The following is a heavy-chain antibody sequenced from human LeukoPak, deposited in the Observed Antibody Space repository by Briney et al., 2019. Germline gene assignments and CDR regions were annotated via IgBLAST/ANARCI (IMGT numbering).Heavy chain of an antibody. Sequence: SETLSLTCTVSGGSISSYYWSWIRQPPGKGLEWIGYIYYSGSTNYNPSLKSRVTISVDTSKNQFSLKLSSVTAADTAVYYCARMRGISGYSDYWGQGTLVTVSS. CDR3: ARMRGISGYSDY. J-gene: IGHJ4*02. D-gene: IGHD3-22*01. CDR1: GGSISSYY. V-gene: IGHV4-59*01. CDR2: IYYSGST.